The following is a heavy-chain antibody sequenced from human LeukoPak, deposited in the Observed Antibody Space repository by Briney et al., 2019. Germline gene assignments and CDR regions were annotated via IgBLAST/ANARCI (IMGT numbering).Heavy chain of an antibody. V-gene: IGHV1-46*01. CDR3: ARGPITMIVVVGPFDY. D-gene: IGHD3-22*01. CDR1: GYTFSSNY. J-gene: IGHJ4*02. Sequence: ASVKVSCKASGYTFSSNYMHWVRQAPGQGLEWMGIINPSGGSTTYAQKFQGRVTMTRDMSTSTVYMELSSLRSEDTAVYYCARGPITMIVVVGPFDYWGQGTLVTVPS. CDR2: INPSGGST.